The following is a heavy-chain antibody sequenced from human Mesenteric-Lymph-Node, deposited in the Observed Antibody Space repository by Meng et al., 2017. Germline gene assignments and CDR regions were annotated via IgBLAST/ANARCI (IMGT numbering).Heavy chain of an antibody. CDR2: ISIGGSII. CDR3: ARVSTDFWSESYYFDY. CDR1: GFRVSDDH. J-gene: IGHJ4*02. V-gene: IGHV3-11*01. Sequence: QVSLVGSGGGWVKPGGSLRLSCVGSGFRVSDDHMAWIRQAPGKGLEWISYISIGGSIIYYADSVKGRFTISRDNAKNSLFLQMNSLRVEDTAVYYCARVSTDFWSESYYFDYWGQGTLVTVSS. D-gene: IGHD3-3*01.